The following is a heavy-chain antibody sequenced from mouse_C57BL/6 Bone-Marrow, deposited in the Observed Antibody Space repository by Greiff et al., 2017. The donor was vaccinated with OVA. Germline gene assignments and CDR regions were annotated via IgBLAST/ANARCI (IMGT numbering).Heavy chain of an antibody. Sequence: EVQLQESGPELVKPGASVKMSCKASGYTFTDYNMHWVKQSHGKSLEWIGYINPNNGGTSYNQKFKGKATLTVNKSSSTAYMELRSLTSEDSAVYYCARGDYYDYDGFAYWGQGTLVTVSA. CDR2: INPNNGGT. V-gene: IGHV1-22*01. CDR1: GYTFTDYN. J-gene: IGHJ3*01. D-gene: IGHD2-4*01. CDR3: ARGDYYDYDGFAY.